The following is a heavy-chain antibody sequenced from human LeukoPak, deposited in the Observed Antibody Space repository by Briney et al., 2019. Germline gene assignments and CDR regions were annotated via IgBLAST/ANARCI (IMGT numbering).Heavy chain of an antibody. D-gene: IGHD3-9*01. V-gene: IGHV3-74*03. CDR1: GFTFSTYW. Sequence: GGSLRLSCAASGFTFSTYWMHWVRQAPGKGLVWVSRTRPEGTTTAYADSVKGRFTISRDNAKNTLFLQMNSLSAEDTAVYYCARDLDWILFDYWGQGTLVTVSS. CDR2: TRPEGTTT. J-gene: IGHJ4*02. CDR3: ARDLDWILFDY.